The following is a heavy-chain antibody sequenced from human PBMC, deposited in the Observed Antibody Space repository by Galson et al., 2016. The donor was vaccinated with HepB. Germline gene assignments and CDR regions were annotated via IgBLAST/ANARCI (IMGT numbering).Heavy chain of an antibody. D-gene: IGHD3-3*01. J-gene: IGHJ6*02. CDR1: GYIFSNYW. CDR2: INPDDSDI. CDR3: ALSLLSPGYHYPYSMDV. Sequence: QSGAEVKKPGESLKISCKGSGYIFSNYWIGWVRQMPEKGLEWMAIINPDDSDIRYSPSFEGQVTISVDKSISTAYLQWTSLKASDTGMYYCALSLLSPGYHYPYSMDVWGQGTTVTVSS. V-gene: IGHV5-51*01.